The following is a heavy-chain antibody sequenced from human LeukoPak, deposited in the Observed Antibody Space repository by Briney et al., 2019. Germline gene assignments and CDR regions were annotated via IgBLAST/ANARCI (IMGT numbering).Heavy chain of an antibody. V-gene: IGHV4-4*07. Sequence: SETLSLTCTVSGGSISSYYWSWIRQPAGKGLEWIGRIYTSGSTNYNPSLKSRVTMSVDTSKNQFSLRLTSVTAADTAVYYCARSQARLSWFDPWGQGILVTVSS. D-gene: IGHD6-19*01. CDR2: IYTSGST. CDR1: GGSISSYY. J-gene: IGHJ5*02. CDR3: ARSQARLSWFDP.